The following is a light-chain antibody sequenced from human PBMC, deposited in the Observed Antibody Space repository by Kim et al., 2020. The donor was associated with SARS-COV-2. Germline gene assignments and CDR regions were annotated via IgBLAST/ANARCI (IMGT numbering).Light chain of an antibody. CDR2: SNN. J-gene: IGLJ1*01. Sequence: GQTLTLPCSGSTSNIGSNTVNWYQQLPGTAPKLLIDSNNQRPSGVPDRLSGSKSGTSASLAISGLQSEDEADYYCATWDDSLNGCVFGTGTKVTVL. V-gene: IGLV1-44*01. CDR3: ATWDDSLNGCV. CDR1: TSNIGSNT.